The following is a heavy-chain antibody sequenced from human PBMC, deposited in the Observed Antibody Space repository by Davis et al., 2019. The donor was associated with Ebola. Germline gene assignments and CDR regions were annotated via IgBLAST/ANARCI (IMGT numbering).Heavy chain of an antibody. J-gene: IGHJ5*02. CDR3: TGGGYCSNGVCRRGDWFDP. Sequence: PSETLSLTCAVYGGSFSGYYWTWIRQAPGKGLEWIGEINHSGNTNSSPSLKSRVTISVDTSKNQFSMKMSSVTAADTAVYYCTGGGYCSNGVCRRGDWFDPWGQGTLVTVSS. D-gene: IGHD2-8*01. CDR1: GGSFSGYY. CDR2: INHSGNT. V-gene: IGHV4-34*01.